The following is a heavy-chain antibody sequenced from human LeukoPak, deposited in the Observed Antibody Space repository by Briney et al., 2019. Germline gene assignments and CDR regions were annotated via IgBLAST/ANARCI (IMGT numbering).Heavy chain of an antibody. J-gene: IGHJ5*02. V-gene: IGHV3-23*01. Sequence: PGGSLRLSCAASGFTFSSYAMSWVRQAPGKGLEWVSAISGSGGSTYYADSVKGRFTISRDNSKNTLYLQMNSLRAEDTAVYYCAKEPPRAPYQLLYENWFDPWGQGTLATVSS. D-gene: IGHD2-2*02. CDR1: GFTFSSYA. CDR2: ISGSGGST. CDR3: AKEPPRAPYQLLYENWFDP.